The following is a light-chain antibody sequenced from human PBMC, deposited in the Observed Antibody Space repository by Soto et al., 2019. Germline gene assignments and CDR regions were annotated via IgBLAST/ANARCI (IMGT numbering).Light chain of an antibody. V-gene: IGLV2-14*01. CDR1: SSDVAAYNF. Sequence: QSALTQPASVSGSPGQSVAISCTGTSSDVAAYNFVSWYQQHPGKAPKLMVFDVSNRPSGVSNRFSGSKSGNTASLTISGLQAEDEADYYCSSYTSGWNYLFGTGTKLTVL. J-gene: IGLJ1*01. CDR2: DVS. CDR3: SSYTSGWNYL.